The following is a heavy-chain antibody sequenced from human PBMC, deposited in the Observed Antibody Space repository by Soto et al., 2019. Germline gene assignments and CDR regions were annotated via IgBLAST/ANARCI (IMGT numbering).Heavy chain of an antibody. D-gene: IGHD3-9*01. CDR1: GYTFTSQN. CDR3: ATGLLRYYAY. J-gene: IGHJ4*01. CDR2: INPSIGTT. Sequence: GASVKVSCKASGYTFTSQNMHWVRQAPGQGLEWMGVINPSIGTTTYAQKFQGRVTMTSDTSTSSVYMEVSSLNTEDTAVYYCATGLLRYYAYWGHGTLVTVSS. V-gene: IGHV1-46*01.